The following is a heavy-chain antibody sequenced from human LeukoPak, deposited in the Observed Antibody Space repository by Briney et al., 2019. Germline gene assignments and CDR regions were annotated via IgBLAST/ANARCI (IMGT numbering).Heavy chain of an antibody. CDR3: ARDSSGWSGDI. Sequence: SGGSLRLSCAASGFTFSSYWMHWVRHAPGKGPVWVSRINSDGSSTSYADSVKGRFTISRDNAKNTLYLQMNSLRAEDTAVYYCARDSSGWSGDIWGQGTMVTVSS. CDR2: INSDGSST. CDR1: GFTFSSYW. V-gene: IGHV3-74*01. D-gene: IGHD6-19*01. J-gene: IGHJ3*02.